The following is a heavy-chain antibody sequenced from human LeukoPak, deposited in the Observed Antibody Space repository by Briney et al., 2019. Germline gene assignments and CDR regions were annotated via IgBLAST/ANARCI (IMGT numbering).Heavy chain of an antibody. V-gene: IGHV1-2*02. D-gene: IGHD6-6*01. CDR2: INPNSGGT. Sequence: ASVKVSCKASGYTFTGYYMHWVRQAPGQGLEWMGWINPNSGGTNYAQKFQGRVTMTRDTSISTAYMELSRLRSDDTAVYYCARVRFTEYSSSSAPLDYWGQGTLVTVSS. CDR1: GYTFTGYY. J-gene: IGHJ4*02. CDR3: ARVRFTEYSSSSAPLDY.